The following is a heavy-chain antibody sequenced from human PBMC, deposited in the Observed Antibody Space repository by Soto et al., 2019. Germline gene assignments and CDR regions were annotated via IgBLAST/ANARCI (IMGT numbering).Heavy chain of an antibody. CDR2: IIPIFGTA. V-gene: IGHV1-69*06. Sequence: SVKVSCKASGGTFSSYAISWVLQAPGQGLEWMGGIIPIFGTANYAQKFQGRVTITADKSTSTAYMELSSLRSEDTAVYYCARENLVRRFGELSPNWFDPWGQGTLVTVSS. CDR1: GGTFSSYA. CDR3: ARENLVRRFGELSPNWFDP. D-gene: IGHD3-10*01. J-gene: IGHJ5*02.